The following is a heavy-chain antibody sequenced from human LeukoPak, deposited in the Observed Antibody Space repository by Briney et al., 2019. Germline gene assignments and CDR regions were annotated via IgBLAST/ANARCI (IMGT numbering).Heavy chain of an antibody. CDR2: VYTSGST. Sequence: AEILSLTCSVSGGSISGYYWTWIRQPAGKGLEWIGRVYTSGSTHYNPSLKTRLTMSVDTSKNQFSLKLSSVTAADTAVYYRARLITGTKTAFDIWGQGTMVTVSS. J-gene: IGHJ3*02. CDR1: GGSISGYY. CDR3: ARLITGTKTAFDI. D-gene: IGHD1-7*01. V-gene: IGHV4-4*07.